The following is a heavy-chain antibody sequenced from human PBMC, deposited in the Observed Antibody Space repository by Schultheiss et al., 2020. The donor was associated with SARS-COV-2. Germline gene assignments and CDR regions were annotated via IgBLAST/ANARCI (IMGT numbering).Heavy chain of an antibody. D-gene: IGHD2-8*02. V-gene: IGHV4-30-4*01. J-gene: IGHJ3*02. CDR2: IYYSGST. CDR3: ARASTGGILGAFDI. Sequence: SETLSLTCTVSGGSISSGDYYWSWIRQPPGKGLEWIGYIYYSGSTYYNPSLLSRVSMSIDMSRSQFSLSLHSVTAADTAVYYCARASTGGILGAFDIWGQGTMVTVSS. CDR1: GGSISSGDYY.